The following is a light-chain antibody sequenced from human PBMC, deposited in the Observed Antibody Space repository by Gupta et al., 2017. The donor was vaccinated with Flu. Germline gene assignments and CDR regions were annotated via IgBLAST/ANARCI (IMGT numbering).Light chain of an antibody. CDR3: QSYDSSLSVWV. Sequence: QSVLTPPPSVSGAPGQRVTISCTGSSPNIGAGYDVHWYQQLPGTAPKLLIYGNSNRPSGVPDRFSGSKSGTSASLAITGLQAEDEADYYCQSYDSSLSVWVFGGGTKLTVL. J-gene: IGLJ3*02. V-gene: IGLV1-40*01. CDR2: GNS. CDR1: SPNIGAGYD.